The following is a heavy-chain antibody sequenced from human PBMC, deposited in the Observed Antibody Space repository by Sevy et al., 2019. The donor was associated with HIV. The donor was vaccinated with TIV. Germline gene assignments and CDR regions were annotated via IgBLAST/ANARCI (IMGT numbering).Heavy chain of an antibody. CDR3: ARDKTILEGRYGMDV. D-gene: IGHD3-3*01. CDR2: ITSGSSYI. CDR1: GFTFSSYD. V-gene: IGHV3-21*01. J-gene: IGHJ6*02. Sequence: GGSLRLSCAASGFTFSSYDINWVRQAPGKGLEWVSSITSGSSYIFYADSVKGRFTTSRDNAKNSLYLQMNSLRAEDTAVYYCARDKTILEGRYGMDVWGQGTTVTVSS.